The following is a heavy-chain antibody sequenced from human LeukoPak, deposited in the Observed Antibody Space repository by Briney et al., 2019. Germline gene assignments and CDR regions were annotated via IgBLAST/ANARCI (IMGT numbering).Heavy chain of an antibody. CDR2: ITSKPYGEAT. CDR3: VRHDGMILPV. V-gene: IGHV3-49*04. J-gene: IGHJ4*02. CDR1: GVSFRDHS. Sequence: GGSLRLTCTGSGVSFRDHSMSWVRQPPGKGLEWVGFITSKPYGEATHYAASVSGRFTFSRDDSKSVAYLQMNSLKTEDTAVYYCVRHDGMILPVWGQGTLVTVSS. D-gene: IGHD3/OR15-3a*01.